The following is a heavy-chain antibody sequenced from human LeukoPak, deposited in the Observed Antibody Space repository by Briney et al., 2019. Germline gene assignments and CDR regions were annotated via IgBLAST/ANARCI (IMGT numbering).Heavy chain of an antibody. D-gene: IGHD5-12*01. J-gene: IGHJ4*02. CDR3: ARDGLRHYYFDY. Sequence: PGGSLRLSCAASGFTFSAYTMTWVRQAPGRGLEWVSSIGSSSTYINYAASVKGRFTISRDNAKNSLYLQMNSLRTEDTAVYYCARDGLRHYYFDYWGQGTLVTVSS. CDR1: GFTFSAYT. V-gene: IGHV3-21*01. CDR2: IGSSSTYI.